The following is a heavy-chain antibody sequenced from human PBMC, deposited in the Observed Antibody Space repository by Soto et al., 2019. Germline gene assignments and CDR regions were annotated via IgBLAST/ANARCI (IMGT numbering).Heavy chain of an antibody. CDR2: IYWIDDK. CDR3: AHASYSRSWFSGALFGY. Sequence: VSGPTLVNPTQTLTLTCTFSGFSLSTSGVGVGWIRQPPGKALEWLALIYWIDDKRYSPSLKSRLTITKDTSKNQVVLTMTNMDPVDTATYYCAHASYSRSWFSGALFGYWGQGTLVTVSS. V-gene: IGHV2-5*01. D-gene: IGHD6-13*01. CDR1: GFSLSTSGVG. J-gene: IGHJ4*02.